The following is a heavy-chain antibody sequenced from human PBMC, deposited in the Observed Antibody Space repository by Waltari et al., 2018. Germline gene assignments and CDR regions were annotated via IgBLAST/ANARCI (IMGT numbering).Heavy chain of an antibody. CDR2: IDWDDDK. J-gene: IGHJ4*02. V-gene: IGHV2-70*04. CDR3: GRASDYVEYIDY. Sequence: QVTLKESGPAVVNPTQTLTLTCTFSGFSLTSYGMRVSWIRQPPGKALEWLARIDWDDDKFYNTSLKTRLTISKDTSKNQVVLTMTKMDPVDTATYYCGRASDYVEYIDYWGQGTLVTVSS. D-gene: IGHD4-17*01. CDR1: GFSLTSYGMR.